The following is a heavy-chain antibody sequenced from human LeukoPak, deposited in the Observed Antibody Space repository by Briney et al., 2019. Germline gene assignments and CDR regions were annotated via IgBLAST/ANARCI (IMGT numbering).Heavy chain of an antibody. CDR2: IYTSGST. CDR1: GGSISSYY. CDR3: ARDPGDYSYYGMDV. D-gene: IGHD4-17*01. V-gene: IGHV4-4*07. J-gene: IGHJ6*02. Sequence: SETLSLTCTVSGGSISSYYWSWIRQPAGKGLEWIGRIYTSGSTNYNPSLKSRVTMSVDTSKNQFSLKLGSVTAADTAVYYCARDPGDYSYYGMDVWGQGTTVTVSS.